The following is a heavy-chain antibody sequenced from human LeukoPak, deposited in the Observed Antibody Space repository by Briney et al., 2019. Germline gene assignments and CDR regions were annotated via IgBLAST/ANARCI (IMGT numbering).Heavy chain of an antibody. CDR1: GGSISSSSYY. CDR2: IYYSGST. CDR3: AREWYNWNYSAFDI. Sequence: PSETLSLTCTVSGGSISSSSYYWGWIRHPPGKGLEWIGGIYYSGSTYYNPSLKSRVTISVDTSKNQVSLKQSSVTAADTAVYYCAREWYNWNYSAFDIWGQGTMVTVSS. D-gene: IGHD1-7*01. J-gene: IGHJ3*02. V-gene: IGHV4-39*02.